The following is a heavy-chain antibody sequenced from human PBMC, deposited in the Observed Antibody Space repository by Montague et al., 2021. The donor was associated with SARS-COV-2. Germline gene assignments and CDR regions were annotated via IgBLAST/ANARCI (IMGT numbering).Heavy chain of an antibody. D-gene: IGHD3-16*02. CDR2: ISYDGSNK. CDR3: ARDRIGLRLGELSLREGYYGMDV. V-gene: IGHV3-30-3*01. Sequence: SLSLSCPASGFTFSSYAMHWVRQAPGKGLEWVAVISYDGSNKYYADSVKGRFTISRDNSKNTRYLQMNSLRAEDTAVYYCARDRIGLRLGELSLREGYYGMDVWGQGTTVTVSS. CDR1: GFTFSSYA. J-gene: IGHJ6*02.